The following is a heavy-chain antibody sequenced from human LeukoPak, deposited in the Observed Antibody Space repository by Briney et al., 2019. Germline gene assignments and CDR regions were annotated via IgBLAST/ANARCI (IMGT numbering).Heavy chain of an antibody. V-gene: IGHV3-48*04. CDR2: ISISSSSV. D-gene: IGHD6-13*01. CDR3: ARDNLAAAGDDNFDI. CDR1: GLTFSSHA. J-gene: IGHJ3*02. Sequence: QTGGSLRLSCAASGLTFSSHAMNWVRQAPRKGLEWVSYISISSSSVYYADSVKGRFTISRDNAKNSLYLQMNSLRAEDTAIYYCARDNLAAAGDDNFDIWGQGTMVTVSS.